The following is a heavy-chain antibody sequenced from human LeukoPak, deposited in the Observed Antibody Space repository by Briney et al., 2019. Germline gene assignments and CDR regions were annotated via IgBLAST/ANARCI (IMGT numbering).Heavy chain of an antibody. CDR1: GFTFSSYA. CDR3: AKVSVVVPAARGNRFDP. V-gene: IGHV3-23*01. Sequence: GGSLRLSCAASGFTFSSYAMSWVRQAPGKGLEWVSAISGSGGSTYYADSVKGRFTISRDNSKNTLYLQMNSLRAEDTAVYYCAKVSVVVPAARGNRFDPWGQGTLVTVSS. CDR2: ISGSGGST. D-gene: IGHD2-2*01. J-gene: IGHJ5*02.